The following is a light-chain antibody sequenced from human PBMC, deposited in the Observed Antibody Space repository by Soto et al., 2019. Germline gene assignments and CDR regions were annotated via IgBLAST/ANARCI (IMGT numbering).Light chain of an antibody. V-gene: IGKV3-11*01. J-gene: IGKJ4*01. CDR2: DAS. Sequence: EIVLTQSPATLSMSPGERATLSCRASQSVSTYLAWYQQKPGQAPRLLIFDASNRASGIPSRFSGSGSGTNFALTTSRLEPEDFAVYFCKQRSPWPPLTFGGGTKVEIK. CDR1: QSVSTY. CDR3: KQRSPWPPLT.